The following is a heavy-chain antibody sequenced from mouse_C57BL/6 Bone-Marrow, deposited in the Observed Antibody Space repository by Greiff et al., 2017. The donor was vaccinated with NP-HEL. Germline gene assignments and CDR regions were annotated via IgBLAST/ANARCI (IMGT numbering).Heavy chain of an antibody. V-gene: IGHV1-19*01. J-gene: IGHJ4*01. D-gene: IGHD2-3*01. CDR1: GYTFTDYY. CDR2: INPYNGGT. Sequence: VQLQQSGPVLVKPGASVKMSCKASGYTFTDYYMNWVKQSHGKSLEWIGVINPYNGGTSYNQKFKGKATLTVDKSSSTAYMELNSLTSEDSAVYYCASSDGYYFYYAMDYWGQGTSVTVSS. CDR3: ASSDGYYFYYAMDY.